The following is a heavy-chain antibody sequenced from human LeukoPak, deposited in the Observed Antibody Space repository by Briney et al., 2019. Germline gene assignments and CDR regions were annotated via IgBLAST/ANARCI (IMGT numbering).Heavy chain of an antibody. CDR1: GGSISSSSYY. CDR3: ARDIDYGGNSAFDF. V-gene: IGHV4-39*02. CDR2: IYHSGST. Sequence: SETLSLTCTVSGGSISSSSYYWGWIRQPPGKGLEWIGSIYHSGSTYNSPSLKSRVTISVDTAKNHFSLKLSSVTATDSAMYYCARDIDYGGNSAFDFWGQGILVTVSS. D-gene: IGHD4-23*01. J-gene: IGHJ4*02.